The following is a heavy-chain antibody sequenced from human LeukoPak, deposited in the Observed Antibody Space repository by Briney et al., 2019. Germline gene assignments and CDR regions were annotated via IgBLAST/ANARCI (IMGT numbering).Heavy chain of an antibody. V-gene: IGHV4-34*01. CDR2: INHSGIT. CDR1: GGSFRGYY. Sequence: PSETLSLTCAVYGGSFRGYYWSWIRQPPGKGLEWIGEINHSGITNYNPSLKRRVTISVDTSKNQFSLKLSSVTAADTAVYYCARGRARRGARVVAATGYLDYWGQGTLVTVSS. D-gene: IGHD2-15*01. J-gene: IGHJ4*02. CDR3: ARGRARRGARVVAATGYLDY.